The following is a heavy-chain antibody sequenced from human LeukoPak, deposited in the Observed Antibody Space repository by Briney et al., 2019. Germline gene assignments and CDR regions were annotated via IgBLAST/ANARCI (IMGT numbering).Heavy chain of an antibody. CDR3: ARRGPPGLSGVWFDP. CDR1: GGTFSSYA. D-gene: IGHD1-26*01. CDR2: IIPIFGTA. V-gene: IGHV1-69*05. J-gene: IGHJ5*02. Sequence: SVKVSCKASGGTFSSYAISWVRQAPGQGLEWMGGIIPIFGTANYAQKFQGRVTMTTDTSTSTAYMELRSLRSDDTAVYYCARRGPPGLSGVWFDPWGQGTLVTVSS.